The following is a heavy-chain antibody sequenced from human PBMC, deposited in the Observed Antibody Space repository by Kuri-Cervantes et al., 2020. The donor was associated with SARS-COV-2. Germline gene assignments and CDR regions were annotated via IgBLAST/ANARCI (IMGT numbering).Heavy chain of an antibody. D-gene: IGHD3-9*01. CDR1: GGSFSGYH. J-gene: IGHJ5*02. CDR2: INHSGST. Sequence: SETLSLTCAVYGGSFSGYHWSWIRQPPGKGLEWIGEINHSGSTNYNPSLKSRVTISVDTSKNQFSLKLSSVTAADTAVYYCARDLDLGYFDWYPGGFDPWGQGTLVTVSS. CDR3: ARDLDLGYFDWYPGGFDP. V-gene: IGHV4-34*01.